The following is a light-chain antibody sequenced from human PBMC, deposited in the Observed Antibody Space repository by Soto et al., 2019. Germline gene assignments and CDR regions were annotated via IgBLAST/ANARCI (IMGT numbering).Light chain of an antibody. Sequence: QSVLTQPPSVSGAPGQRVTTSCTGSSSNIGAGYDVHWYQQRPGTAPKLLIFGNIHRPSGVPDRFSGSKSGTSASLAITGLQVEDEGDYYCQSYDSNLSARYVFGTGTKVTVL. J-gene: IGLJ1*01. CDR1: SSNIGAGYD. CDR3: QSYDSNLSARYV. CDR2: GNI. V-gene: IGLV1-40*01.